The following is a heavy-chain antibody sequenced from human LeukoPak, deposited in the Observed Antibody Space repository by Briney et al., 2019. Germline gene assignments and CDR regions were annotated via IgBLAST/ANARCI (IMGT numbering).Heavy chain of an antibody. CDR3: AREEDIVVVPAAFDY. J-gene: IGHJ4*02. CDR2: IIPIFGTA. D-gene: IGHD2-2*01. Sequence: SVKVSCKASGGTFSSYAISWVRQAPGQGLEWMGGIIPIFGTANYAQKFQGRVTITTDESTSTAYMELSSLRSEDTAVYYCAREEDIVVVPAAFDYWGQGTLVTVSS. CDR1: GGTFSSYA. V-gene: IGHV1-69*05.